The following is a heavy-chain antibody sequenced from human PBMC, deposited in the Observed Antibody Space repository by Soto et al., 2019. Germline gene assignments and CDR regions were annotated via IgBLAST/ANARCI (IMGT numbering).Heavy chain of an antibody. Sequence: QLQLQESGSGLVKPSQTLSLTCAVSGGSISSGGYSWSWIRQPPGKGLGWIGYIYHSGSTYYSPSPXSXXTISVDRSKNQFSLKLSSVTAADTAVYYCARVPSPWGQGTLVTVSS. CDR3: ARVPSP. CDR1: GGSISSGGYS. J-gene: IGHJ5*02. CDR2: IYHSGST. V-gene: IGHV4-30-2*01.